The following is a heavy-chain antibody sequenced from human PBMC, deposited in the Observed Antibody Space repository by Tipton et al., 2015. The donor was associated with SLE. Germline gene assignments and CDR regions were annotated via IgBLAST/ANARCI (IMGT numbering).Heavy chain of an antibody. D-gene: IGHD1-26*01. Sequence: LRLSCTVSGGSLSSGDYSWSWVRQPPGKGLEWIGHIFHSGSAYYNPSLKSRVTMSVDRSRNQSSLRLTSMTAADTALYYCAREVGVVATGWFDPWGQGTLVTVSS. V-gene: IGHV4-30-2*01. CDR3: AREVGVVATGWFDP. CDR2: IFHSGSA. J-gene: IGHJ5*02. CDR1: GGSLSSGDYS.